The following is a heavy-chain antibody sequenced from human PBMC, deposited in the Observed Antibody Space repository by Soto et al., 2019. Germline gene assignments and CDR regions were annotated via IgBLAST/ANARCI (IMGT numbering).Heavy chain of an antibody. J-gene: IGHJ5*02. CDR2: ICYRGST. V-gene: IGHV4-31*03. Sequence: QVQLQESGPGLVKPSQTLSLTCTVSGVSISSGGYCWSWIRQHPGKGLEWIGHICYRGSTYFNPSLKSRVIISVDMSKNQFSLKLSSVTAADTAVYYCAREAPPGWFDPWGQGTLVTVSS. CDR3: AREAPPGWFDP. CDR1: GVSISSGGYC.